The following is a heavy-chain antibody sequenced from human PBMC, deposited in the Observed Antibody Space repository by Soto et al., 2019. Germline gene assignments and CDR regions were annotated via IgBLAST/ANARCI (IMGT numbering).Heavy chain of an antibody. Sequence: QVQLVQSGAEVKKPGSSVKVSCKASGGTFSSYTISWVRHAPGQGLEWMGRIIPILGIANYAQKVQGSVTITADKSTSTAYMELSSLRSEDTAVYYCARGLGDDYWGQGTLVTVSS. CDR3: ARGLGDDY. D-gene: IGHD2-21*02. V-gene: IGHV1-69*02. CDR2: IIPILGIA. CDR1: GGTFSSYT. J-gene: IGHJ4*02.